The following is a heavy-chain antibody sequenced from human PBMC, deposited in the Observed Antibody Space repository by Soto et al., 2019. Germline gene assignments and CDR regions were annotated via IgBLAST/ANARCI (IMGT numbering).Heavy chain of an antibody. Sequence: SETLSLTCAVYGGSLSGNYWGWIHQPPGKGLEWIGETHHSGSTAYNPSLKSRVTISVDTSRNQFSLKLNSLTAADTAVYYCARTTAAIHLNYWSQGTLVTVSS. D-gene: IGHD2-21*02. J-gene: IGHJ4*02. V-gene: IGHV4-34*01. CDR2: THHSGST. CDR1: GGSLSGNY. CDR3: ARTTAAIHLNY.